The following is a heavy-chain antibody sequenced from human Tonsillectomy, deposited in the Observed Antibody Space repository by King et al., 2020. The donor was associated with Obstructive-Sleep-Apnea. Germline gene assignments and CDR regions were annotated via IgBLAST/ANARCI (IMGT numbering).Heavy chain of an antibody. J-gene: IGHJ4*02. V-gene: IGHV3-23*04. Sequence: VQLVESGGGLVQPGGSLRLSCAASGFTFSSYAMSWVRQAPGKGLEWVSAISGSGGSTYYAAAVKGRVTISRDNSKNTLYLQMNSLRAEDTAVYYCAKVYSSGWYGYDYWGQGTLVTVSS. D-gene: IGHD6-19*01. CDR2: ISGSGGST. CDR1: GFTFSSYA. CDR3: AKVYSSGWYGYDY.